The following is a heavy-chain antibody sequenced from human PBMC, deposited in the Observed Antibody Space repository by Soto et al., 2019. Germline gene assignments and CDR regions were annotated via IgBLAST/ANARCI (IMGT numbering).Heavy chain of an antibody. CDR3: AKDYASTWYWYFDP. CDR1: GYSISSGYY. D-gene: IGHD6-13*01. Sequence: ETLSLTCAVSGYSISSGYYWGWIRRPPGKGLEWVSSISGSGDKTYYLDSVKGRFTISRDNSKNTLYLHMNSLGAEDTAVYFCAKDYASTWYWYFDPWGQGTLVTVSS. CDR2: ISGSGDKT. J-gene: IGHJ5*02. V-gene: IGHV3-23*01.